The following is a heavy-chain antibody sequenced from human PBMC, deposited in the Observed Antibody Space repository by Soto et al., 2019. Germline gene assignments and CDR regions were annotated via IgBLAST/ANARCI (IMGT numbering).Heavy chain of an antibody. J-gene: IGHJ6*02. CDR3: ARYRIAVALPIRRYYYYYGMDV. V-gene: IGHV1-69*12. D-gene: IGHD6-19*01. CDR2: IIPIFGTA. Sequence: QVQLVQSGAEVKKPGSSVKVSCKASGGTFSSYAISWVRQAPGQGLEWMGGIIPIFGTANYAQKFQGKVTITADEATSTAYMGLSSLKSEDTTVYYCARYRIAVALPIRRYYYYYGMDVGGQGTTVTVSS. CDR1: GGTFSSYA.